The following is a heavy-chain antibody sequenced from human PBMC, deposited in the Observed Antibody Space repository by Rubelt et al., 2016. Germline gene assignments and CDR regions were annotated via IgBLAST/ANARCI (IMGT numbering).Heavy chain of an antibody. CDR3: ARQEYGSDTSCYDY. J-gene: IGHJ4*02. Sequence: QVQLQQWGAGLLKPSETLSLTCAVYGGSFSGYFWSWIRQPPGKGLEWIGEISHSRSTNYNPSPKSRVTISLETSKNQFSLKLTSVTAADTAVYYCARQEYGSDTSCYDYWGQGTLVTVSS. CDR2: ISHSRST. V-gene: IGHV4-34*01. CDR1: GGSFSGYF. D-gene: IGHD2-2*01.